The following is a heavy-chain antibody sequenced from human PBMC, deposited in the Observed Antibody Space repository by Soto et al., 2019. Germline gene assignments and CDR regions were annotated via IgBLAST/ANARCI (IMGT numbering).Heavy chain of an antibody. Sequence: HPGGSLRLSCAASGFTFSSNAMSWVRQAPGKGLEWVADIRGSGGSTHYADSVKGRFTISRDDSKNTLSLQMNSLRAEDTAIYYCAKTRISMIVVVFDHWGQGTPVTVSS. CDR3: AKTRISMIVVVFDH. CDR2: IRGSGGST. CDR1: GFTFSSNA. D-gene: IGHD3-22*01. J-gene: IGHJ4*02. V-gene: IGHV3-23*01.